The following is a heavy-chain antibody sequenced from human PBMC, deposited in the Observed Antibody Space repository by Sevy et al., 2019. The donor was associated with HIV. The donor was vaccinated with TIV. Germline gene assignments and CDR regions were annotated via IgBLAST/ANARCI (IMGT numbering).Heavy chain of an antibody. D-gene: IGHD3-3*01. CDR1: GFTFSSYD. J-gene: IGHJ6*02. CDR3: ARERAGGSRITIFGVVISYYGMDV. Sequence: GGSLRLSCTASGFTFSSYDMNWVRQAPGKGLEWVSKISSSGSSIYYADSVKGRFTISRDNSKNTLYLQMNSLRAEDTAVYYCARERAGGSRITIFGVVISYYGMDVWGQGTTVTVSS. CDR2: ISSSGSSI. V-gene: IGHV3-48*01.